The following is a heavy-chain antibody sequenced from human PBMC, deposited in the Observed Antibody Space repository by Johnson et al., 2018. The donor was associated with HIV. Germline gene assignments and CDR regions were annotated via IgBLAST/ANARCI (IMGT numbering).Heavy chain of an antibody. V-gene: IGHV3-66*01. D-gene: IGHD2-15*01. J-gene: IGHJ3*02. CDR1: GFSVSNNY. CDR2: IYTGGST. Sequence: VQLVESGGTVVRPGGSLSLSCGASGFSVSNNYMNWVRQAPGKGLEWVSVIYTGGSTYYADSVRGRFTISRDNSRNTLYLHMRSLRVEDTAIYYCARDRKWVGARYGDAFDIWGQGTMVTVSS. CDR3: ARDRKWVGARYGDAFDI.